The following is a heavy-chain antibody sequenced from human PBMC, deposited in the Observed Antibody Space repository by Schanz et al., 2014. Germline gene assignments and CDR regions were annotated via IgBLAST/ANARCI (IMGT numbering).Heavy chain of an antibody. J-gene: IGHJ4*02. CDR1: GFTFFGSFA. CDR3: ARALRHGYCNVVGCQNGGWFDI. CDR2: MSGSGSTA. Sequence: EVQLLESGGGLVQPGGSLRLSCVASGFTFFGSFAMSWVRQAPGKGLEWVSGMSGSGSTADYADSVKGRFTISRDNSRKTLYLQMNSLRADDTAVYYCARALRHGYCNVVGCQNGGWFDIWGQGTLVIVSS. D-gene: IGHD2-2*03. V-gene: IGHV3-23*01.